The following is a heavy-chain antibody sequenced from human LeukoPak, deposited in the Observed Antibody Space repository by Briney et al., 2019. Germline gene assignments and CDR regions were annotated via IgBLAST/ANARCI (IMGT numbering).Heavy chain of an antibody. CDR2: ISAYNGNT. D-gene: IGHD4-23*01. Sequence: ASVKVSCKGSGYTFTSYGISWVRQAPGQGLEWMGWISAYNGNTNYAQKLQGRVTMTTDTSTSTAYMELRSLRSDDTAVYYCARWYGGNSPYYYYGMDVWGQGTTVTVSS. CDR3: ARWYGGNSPYYYYGMDV. V-gene: IGHV1-18*01. J-gene: IGHJ6*02. CDR1: GYTFTSYG.